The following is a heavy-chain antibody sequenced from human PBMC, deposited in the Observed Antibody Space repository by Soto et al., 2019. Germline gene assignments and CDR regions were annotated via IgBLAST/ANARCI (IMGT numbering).Heavy chain of an antibody. D-gene: IGHD5-18*01. CDR1: GGSISSYY. J-gene: IGHJ4*02. CDR3: ARLTAWPCCFDY. V-gene: IGHV4-59*08. CDR2: IYSSGST. Sequence: SETLSLTCTVSGGSISSYYWNWIRQPPGKGLEWIGYIYSSGSTNYNPSLKSRVTISADTSKNQFSLKLSSVTAADTAVYYCARLTAWPCCFDYWGQGTLVTVSS.